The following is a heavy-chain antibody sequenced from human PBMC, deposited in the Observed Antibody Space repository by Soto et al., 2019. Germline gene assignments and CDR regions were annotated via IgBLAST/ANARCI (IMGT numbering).Heavy chain of an antibody. CDR2: IKSETDGGAT. D-gene: IGHD3-10*01. Sequence: GGSLRLSCVASGFTFNNAWMTWVRQAPGKGLEWIGLIKSETDGGATESAAPLKGRFIISRDDSRDTLYLQMNSLETEDTAVYYCATTGYFFASGRLWGQGTLVTVSS. CDR3: ATTGYFFASGRL. V-gene: IGHV3-15*01. CDR1: GFTFNNAW. J-gene: IGHJ4*02.